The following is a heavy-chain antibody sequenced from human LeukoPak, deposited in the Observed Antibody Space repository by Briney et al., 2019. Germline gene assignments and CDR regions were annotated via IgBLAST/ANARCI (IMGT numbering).Heavy chain of an antibody. D-gene: IGHD3-10*01. CDR3: ARDLWLDGSGSYWGFDY. CDR1: GFTFSSYG. Sequence: GGSLRLSCAASGFTFSSYGMHWVRQAPGKGLEWVAFIRYDGSNKYYADSVKGRFTISRDNAKNSLYLQMNSLRAEDTAVYYCARDLWLDGSGSYWGFDYWGQGTLVTVSS. CDR2: IRYDGSNK. V-gene: IGHV3-30*02. J-gene: IGHJ4*02.